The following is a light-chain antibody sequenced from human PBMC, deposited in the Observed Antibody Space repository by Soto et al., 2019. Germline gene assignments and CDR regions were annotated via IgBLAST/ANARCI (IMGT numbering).Light chain of an antibody. J-gene: IGKJ1*01. CDR1: QSVDKYY. V-gene: IGKV3-20*01. CDR3: QQYGSSPWT. CDR2: RAS. Sequence: ENVLTQSPGTLSLSPGERATLSCRASQSVDKYYVAWYQQRPGQAPRRLIYRASIRATGIPDRISGSGSGTDFTLTISRLEAADFAVYYCQQYGSSPWTFGQGTKVEVK.